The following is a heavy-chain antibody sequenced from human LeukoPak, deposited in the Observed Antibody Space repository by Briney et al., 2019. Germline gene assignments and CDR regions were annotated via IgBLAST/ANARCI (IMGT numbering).Heavy chain of an antibody. V-gene: IGHV3-30*02. Sequence: PGGSLRLSCAASGFTFSSYGMHWVRQAPGKGLEWVAFIRYDGSNKYYADSVKGRFTIPRDNSKNTLYLQMNSLRAEDTAVYYCAKILARRFDYWGQGTLVTVSS. D-gene: IGHD3-3*02. J-gene: IGHJ4*02. CDR3: AKILARRFDY. CDR2: IRYDGSNK. CDR1: GFTFSSYG.